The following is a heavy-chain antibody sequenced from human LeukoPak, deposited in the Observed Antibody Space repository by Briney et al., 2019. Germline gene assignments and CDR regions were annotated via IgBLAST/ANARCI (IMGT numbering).Heavy chain of an antibody. CDR1: GYTFINHD. CDR2: INPYSGDT. Sequence: ASVKVSCKASGYTFINHDINWVRQAPGQGLEWMGRINPYSGDTNFAQKFQGRVTMTRDTSITTAYMDLSSLTPDDTAVYFCARDQGSLTRSWYTGYWGQGTQVTVSS. D-gene: IGHD6-13*01. V-gene: IGHV1-2*06. CDR3: ARDQGSLTRSWYTGY. J-gene: IGHJ4*02.